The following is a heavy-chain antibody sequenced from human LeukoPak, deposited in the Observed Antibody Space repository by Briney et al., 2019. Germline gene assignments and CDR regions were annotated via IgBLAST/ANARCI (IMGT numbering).Heavy chain of an antibody. CDR3: AKVPECSGASCYGGYQYYYIDV. CDR1: GFTFSSFA. Sequence: GGSLRLSCAASGFTFSSFAMRWVRQAPGKGLDWVSVISGSGAKTCYVDSVRGRFTISRDNSKNTLYLQINGLRAEDTAVYFCAKVPECSGASCYGGYQYYYIDVWGKGTPVTVSS. J-gene: IGHJ6*03. V-gene: IGHV3-23*01. D-gene: IGHD2-2*01. CDR2: ISGSGAKT.